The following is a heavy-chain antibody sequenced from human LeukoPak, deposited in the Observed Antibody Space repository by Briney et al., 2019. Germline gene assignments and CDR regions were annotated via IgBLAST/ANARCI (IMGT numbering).Heavy chain of an antibody. Sequence: PSETLSLTCTVSGGSISSSSYSWGWIRQPPGKGLEWIGSIYYSGSTYYNPSLKSRVTISVDTSKNQFSLKLSSVTAADTAVYYCARLILRITMIVVVIDPIDYWGQGTLVTVSS. V-gene: IGHV4-39*01. CDR3: ARLILRITMIVVVIDPIDY. J-gene: IGHJ4*02. CDR1: GGSISSSSYS. D-gene: IGHD3-22*01. CDR2: IYYSGST.